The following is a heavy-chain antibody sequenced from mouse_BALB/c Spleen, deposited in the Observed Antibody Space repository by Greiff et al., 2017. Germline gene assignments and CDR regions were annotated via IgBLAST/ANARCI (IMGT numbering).Heavy chain of an antibody. CDR3: ARRLYGNLPYFDY. V-gene: IGHV1-9*01. CDR1: GYTFSSYW. CDR2: ILPGSGST. Sequence: VQLQQSGAELMKPGASVKISCKATGYTFSSYWIEWVKQRPGHGLEWIGEILPGSGSTNYNEKFKGKATFTADTSSNTAYMQLSSLTSEDSAVYYCARRLYGNLPYFDYWGQGTTLTVSS. J-gene: IGHJ2*01. D-gene: IGHD1-1*01.